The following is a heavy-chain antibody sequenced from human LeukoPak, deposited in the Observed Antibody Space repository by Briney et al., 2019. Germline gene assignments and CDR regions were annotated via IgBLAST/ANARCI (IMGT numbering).Heavy chain of an antibody. CDR1: GGSISSSSYY. CDR2: IYYSGST. V-gene: IGHV4-39*01. Sequence: PSETLSLTCTVSGGSISSSSYYWGWIRQPPGKGLEWIGSIYYSGSTYYNPSLKSRVTISVDTSKYQFSLKLSSVTAADTAVYYCARHPPLGYCSGGSCYSLGCWFDPWGQGTLVTVSS. D-gene: IGHD2-15*01. CDR3: ARHPPLGYCSGGSCYSLGCWFDP. J-gene: IGHJ5*02.